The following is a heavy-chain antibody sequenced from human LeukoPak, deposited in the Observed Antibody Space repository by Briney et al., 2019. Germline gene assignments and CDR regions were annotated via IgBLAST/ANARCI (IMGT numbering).Heavy chain of an antibody. CDR3: ANREYWGGDCYLDY. CDR2: ISGSGGST. D-gene: IGHD2-21*02. CDR1: GFTFSSYA. Sequence: GGSLRLSCAASGFTFSSYAMSWVRQAPGKGLEWVSAISGSGGSTYYADSVKGRFTISRDNSKNTLYLQMNSLRAEDTAVYYCANREYWGGDCYLDYGGQGTLVPVPS. V-gene: IGHV3-23*01. J-gene: IGHJ4*02.